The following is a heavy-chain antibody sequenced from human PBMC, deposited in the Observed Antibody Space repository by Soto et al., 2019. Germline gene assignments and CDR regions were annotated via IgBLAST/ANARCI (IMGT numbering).Heavy chain of an antibody. V-gene: IGHV3-15*07. D-gene: IGHD2-15*01. J-gene: IGHJ6*02. CDR1: GLTISNAW. CDR3: TTGSVDGV. CDR2: IKTNTEGGTT. Sequence: EVQLVESGGGFIYPGGSLRLSCAASGLTISNAWMNWVRQAPGKGLEWVGRIKTNTEGGTTDYAAAVKGRVTVSRDDSKNTLYLQMNSLKTEDTAVYYCTTGSVDGVWGQGTTVTVSS.